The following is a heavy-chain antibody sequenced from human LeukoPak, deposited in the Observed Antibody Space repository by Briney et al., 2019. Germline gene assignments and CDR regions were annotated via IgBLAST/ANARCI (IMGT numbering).Heavy chain of an antibody. CDR1: GFTFSSYS. CDR2: ISSSSSYI. J-gene: IGHJ4*02. V-gene: IGHV3-21*01. Sequence: GGSLRLSSAASGFTFSSYSMNWVRQAPGKGLEWVSSISSSSSYIYYADSVKGQFTISRDNAKNSLYLQMNSLRAEDTAVYYCARAAQYSSSSAWGYWGQGTLVTVSS. CDR3: ARAAQYSSSSAWGY. D-gene: IGHD6-6*01.